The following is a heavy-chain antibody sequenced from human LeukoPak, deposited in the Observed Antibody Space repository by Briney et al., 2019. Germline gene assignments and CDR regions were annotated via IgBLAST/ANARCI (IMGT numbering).Heavy chain of an antibody. V-gene: IGHV3-66*01. J-gene: IGHJ4*02. CDR2: IYSGGRT. D-gene: IGHD1-26*01. Sequence: GGSLRLSCAASGFTVNSKYMSWVRQAPGKGLEWVSIIYSGGRTYYADSVKGRFTISRDNSKNTLYLQMNSLRAEDTAAYYCARDGSGTYSGGYDYWGQGTLVTVSS. CDR3: ARDGSGTYSGGYDY. CDR1: GFTVNSKY.